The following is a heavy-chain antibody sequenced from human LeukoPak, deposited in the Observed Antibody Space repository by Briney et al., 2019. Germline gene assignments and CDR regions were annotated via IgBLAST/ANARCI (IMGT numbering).Heavy chain of an antibody. CDR1: GYTFTGNY. D-gene: IGHD2-21*02. CDR3: ARDQCSDGGCYEYHYLGLDV. J-gene: IGHJ6*02. Sequence: ASVKVSCKASGYTFTGNYMHWVRQAPGQGLEWMGWINPKSGGTEYAQKYQGRVTMTRDTSISTAYMELSSLRSDDTAVYFCARDQCSDGGCYEYHYLGLDVCGQGTTVIVT. V-gene: IGHV1-2*02. CDR2: INPKSGGT.